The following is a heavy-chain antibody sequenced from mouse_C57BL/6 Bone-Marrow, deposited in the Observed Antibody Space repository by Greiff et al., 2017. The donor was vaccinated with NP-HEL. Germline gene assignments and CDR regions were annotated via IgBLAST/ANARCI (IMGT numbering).Heavy chain of an antibody. V-gene: IGHV2-2*01. D-gene: IGHD1-1*01. CDR1: GFSLTSYG. Sequence: SGPGLVQPSQSLSITCTVSGFSLTSYGVHWVRQSPGKGLEWLGVIWSGGSTDYNAAFISRLSISKDNSKSQVFFKMNSLQADDTAIYYCARTQSPYYYGSSGWYFDVWGTGTTVTVSS. J-gene: IGHJ1*03. CDR3: ARTQSPYYYGSSGWYFDV. CDR2: IWSGGST.